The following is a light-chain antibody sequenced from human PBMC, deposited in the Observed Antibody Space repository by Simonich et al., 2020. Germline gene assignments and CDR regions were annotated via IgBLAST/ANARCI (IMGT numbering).Light chain of an antibody. J-gene: IGLJ3*02. CDR2: DNN. CDR3: GTWDSSLSAWV. Sequence: QSVLTQPPSVSAAPGQKVTISCSGSSSNIGNNYVSWYQQPPGTAPKLPIYDNNKRPSGIPDRFSGSKSGTSATLGSTGLQTGDEADYYCGTWDSSLSAWVFGGGTKLTVL. CDR1: SSNIGNNY. V-gene: IGLV1-51*01.